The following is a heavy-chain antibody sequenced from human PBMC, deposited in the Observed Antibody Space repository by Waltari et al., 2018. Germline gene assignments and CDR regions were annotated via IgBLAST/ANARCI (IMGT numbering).Heavy chain of an antibody. Sequence: QVQLVQSGAGVQKPGASVTVSCKASGYTFIDYYMHWVRQAPGQGLEWMGWTNPHRGGTNYAQKFQGRVTMTRDTSISTAYMELSRLRSDDTAVYYCAKKVENLDALNIWGQGTMVTVST. J-gene: IGHJ3*02. CDR3: AKKVENLDALNI. CDR2: TNPHRGGT. V-gene: IGHV1-2*02. CDR1: GYTFIDYY. D-gene: IGHD1-26*01.